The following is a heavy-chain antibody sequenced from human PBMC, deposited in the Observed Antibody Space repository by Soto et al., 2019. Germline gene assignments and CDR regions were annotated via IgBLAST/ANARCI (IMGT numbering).Heavy chain of an antibody. Sequence: SETLSLTCAVYGGSFSGYYWSWIRQPPGKGLEWIGEINHSGSTNYNPSLKSRVTISVDTSKNQFSLKLSSVTAADTAVYYCASPTPFDYWGQGTLVTVSS. CDR1: GGSFSGYY. CDR2: INHSGST. CDR3: ASPTPFDY. J-gene: IGHJ4*02. V-gene: IGHV4-34*01. D-gene: IGHD2-15*01.